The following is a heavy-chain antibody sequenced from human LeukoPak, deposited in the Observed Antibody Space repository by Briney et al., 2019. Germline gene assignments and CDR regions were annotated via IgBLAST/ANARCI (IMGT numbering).Heavy chain of an antibody. J-gene: IGHJ4*02. CDR2: ISDSGGST. Sequence: GGSLRLSCTASGFTFSSYAMSWVRQAPGKGLECVSVISDSGGSTYYADSVKGRFTISRDNSKNTLYLQMNSLRADDTALYYCAKGGYNYGTLIHFDSWGQGTLVTVSS. CDR1: GFTFSSYA. V-gene: IGHV3-23*01. CDR3: AKGGYNYGTLIHFDS. D-gene: IGHD5-18*01.